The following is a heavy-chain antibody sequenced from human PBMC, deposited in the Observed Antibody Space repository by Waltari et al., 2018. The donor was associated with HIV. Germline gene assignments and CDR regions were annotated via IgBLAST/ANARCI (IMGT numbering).Heavy chain of an antibody. CDR3: VKDMGRGGARGFWYFDL. V-gene: IGHV3-9*01. D-gene: IGHD1-26*01. Sequence: EVQLVESGGGLVQAGRPLRLSCAASGFTFDDYAMHWVRQTPGECLEWVSGITWNSGHIDYADPVKGRFTISRDNSKNSLYLQMSNLRPDDTAFYYCVKDMGRGGARGFWYFDLWGRGTLVTVSS. J-gene: IGHJ2*01. CDR2: ITWNSGHI. CDR1: GFTFDDYA.